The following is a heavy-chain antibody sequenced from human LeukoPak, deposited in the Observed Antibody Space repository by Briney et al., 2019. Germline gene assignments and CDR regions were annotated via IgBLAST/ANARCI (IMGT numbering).Heavy chain of an antibody. CDR2: FDPEDGET. V-gene: IGHV1-24*01. CDR3: ARAEGVVVGGPVNWFDP. CDR1: GYTLTELS. D-gene: IGHD1-26*01. Sequence: GASVKVSCKVSGYTLTELSMHWVRQAPGKGLEWMGGFDPEDGETIYAQKFQGRVTMTRNTSISTAYMELSSLRSEDTAVYYCARAEGVVVGGPVNWFDPWGQGTLVTVSS. J-gene: IGHJ5*02.